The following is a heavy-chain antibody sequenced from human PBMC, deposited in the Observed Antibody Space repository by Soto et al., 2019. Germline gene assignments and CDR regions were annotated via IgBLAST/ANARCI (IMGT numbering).Heavy chain of an antibody. Sequence: GGSLRLSCAASGFTFKDYHMTWIRQAPGKGLEWISYISSSGDSIYYADSVKGRFTISRDSAKNSLLLQMNTLRVEDTAVYYCARDLFDYWGQGTLVTVSS. CDR1: GFTFKDYH. J-gene: IGHJ4*02. CDR2: ISSSGDSI. CDR3: ARDLFDY. V-gene: IGHV3-11*01.